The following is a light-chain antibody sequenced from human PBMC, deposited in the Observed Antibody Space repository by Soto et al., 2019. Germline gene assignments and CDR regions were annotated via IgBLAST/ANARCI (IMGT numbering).Light chain of an antibody. CDR1: SSDVGGYKY. V-gene: IGLV2-14*01. CDR3: SSYSSSSTNYV. CDR2: DVS. Sequence: QSVLTQPRSVSGSPGQSVTISCTGTSSDVGGYKYVSWYQQHPDKAPKLMIYDVSNRPSGVSNRFSGSKSGNTASLTISGLQAEDEADYYCSSYSSSSTNYVFGTGTNVTVL. J-gene: IGLJ1*01.